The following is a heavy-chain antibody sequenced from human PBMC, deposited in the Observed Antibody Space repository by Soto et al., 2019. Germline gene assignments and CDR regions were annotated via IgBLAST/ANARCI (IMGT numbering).Heavy chain of an antibody. Sequence: QVQLVQSGAAVKKPGASVNVSCKASGGTFSTSALSWVRQAPVQGPEWRGELIPIFGTTNNAHKFQGRVTIPAAKATNTAYMELSSLRTEDTAAYYCASRGERFYYETSGYGWGQGTLVTVSS. V-gene: IGHV1-69*14. J-gene: IGHJ1*01. CDR3: ASRGERFYYETSGYG. D-gene: IGHD3-22*01. CDR2: LIPIFGTT. CDR1: GGTFSTSA.